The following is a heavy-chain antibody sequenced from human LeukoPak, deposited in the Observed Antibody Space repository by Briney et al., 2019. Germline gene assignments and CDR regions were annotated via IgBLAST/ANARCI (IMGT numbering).Heavy chain of an antibody. Sequence: PGGSLRLSCAASGFTFSSYGMHWVRQAPGKGLEWVAVTWCDGRNNYYAASVKGRFTISRDDSKTTVYLLMNSLRAEDTAVYYCAREVAPLYFHYGMDVWGEGTTVTVSS. CDR2: TWCDGRNN. CDR3: AREVAPLYFHYGMDV. J-gene: IGHJ6*01. V-gene: IGHV3-33*01. D-gene: IGHD2-21*01. CDR1: GFTFSSYG.